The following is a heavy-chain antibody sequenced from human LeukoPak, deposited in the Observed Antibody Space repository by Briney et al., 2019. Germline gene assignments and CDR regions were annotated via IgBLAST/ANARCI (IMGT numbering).Heavy chain of an antibody. CDR1: GFTFSSHR. D-gene: IGHD4-11*01. Sequence: WGSLRLSCAASGFTFSSHRMHWVRQAPGQGRERVGYASTSSTTIQYAASVKGRFTISRDDAKNSLSLQMNSRGVEDTAVYYCVRVIAIHTVTPFDHWGQGTLVTVSS. J-gene: IGHJ4*02. CDR3: VRVIAIHTVTPFDH. CDR2: ASTSSTTI. V-gene: IGHV3-48*04.